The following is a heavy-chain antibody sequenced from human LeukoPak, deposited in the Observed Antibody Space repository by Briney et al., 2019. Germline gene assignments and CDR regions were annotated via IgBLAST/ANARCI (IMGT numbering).Heavy chain of an antibody. CDR2: ISYDGSNK. CDR1: GFTFSSYG. J-gene: IGHJ4*02. V-gene: IGHV3-30*19. Sequence: GGSLRLSCAASGFTFSSYGMHWVRQAPGKGLEWVAVISYDGSNKYYADSVKGRFTISRDNSKNTLYLQMNSLRAEDTAVYYCARDPRAYYYDSSDKGYFDYWGQGTLVTVSS. CDR3: ARDPRAYYYDSSDKGYFDY. D-gene: IGHD3-22*01.